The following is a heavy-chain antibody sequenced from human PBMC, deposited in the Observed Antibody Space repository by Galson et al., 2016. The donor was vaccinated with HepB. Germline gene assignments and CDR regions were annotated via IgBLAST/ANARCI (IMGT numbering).Heavy chain of an antibody. CDR3: ARAGRRQVGTGDWFDS. CDR1: WDSVSSNSAV. D-gene: IGHD1-1*01. CDR2: TYYGSNWLS. V-gene: IGHV6-1*01. J-gene: IGHJ5*01. Sequence: CAISWDSVSSNSAVWNWIRQSPSRGLEWLGRTYYGSNWLSDYAASVRIRITVNADTPKNQFSLHLNSVTPDDTAVYYCARAGRRQVGTGDWFDSWGQGILVTVSS.